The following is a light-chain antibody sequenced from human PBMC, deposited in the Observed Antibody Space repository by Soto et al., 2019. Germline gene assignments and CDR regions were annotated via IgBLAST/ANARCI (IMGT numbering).Light chain of an antibody. CDR1: QGLSSD. CDR2: AAS. CDR3: QQYGRSPRT. Sequence: DIQLTQSPSFLSASVGDRVTITCRASQGLSSDLAWYQQKPGKAPKLLIYAASTLQSGVPSRFSGSGSGTEFTLTISSLQPEDFAVYYCQQYGRSPRTFGQGTKVDIK. V-gene: IGKV1-9*01. J-gene: IGKJ1*01.